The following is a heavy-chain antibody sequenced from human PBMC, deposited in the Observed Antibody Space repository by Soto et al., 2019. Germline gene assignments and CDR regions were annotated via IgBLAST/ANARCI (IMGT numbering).Heavy chain of an antibody. Sequence: GGSLRLSCAASGFTFSSYWMHWVRQAPGKGLVWVSRINSDGSSTSYADSVKGRFTISRDNAKNTLYLQMNSLRAEDTAVYYCAREFSRVVRGVISNWFDPWGQGTLVTVSS. CDR2: INSDGSST. J-gene: IGHJ5*02. CDR3: AREFSRVVRGVISNWFDP. CDR1: GFTFSSYW. D-gene: IGHD3-10*01. V-gene: IGHV3-74*01.